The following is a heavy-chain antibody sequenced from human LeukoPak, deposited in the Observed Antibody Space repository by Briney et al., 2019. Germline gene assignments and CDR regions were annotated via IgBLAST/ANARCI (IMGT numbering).Heavy chain of an antibody. Sequence: GGSLRLSCAASGFTFSSYSMNWVRQAPGKGLEWVSYISSSSSTIYYADSVKGRFTISRDNSKNTLYLQMNSLRAEDTAVYYCAKAYSGGWVPLDYWGQGTLVTVSS. CDR2: ISSSSSTI. D-gene: IGHD2-21*01. V-gene: IGHV3-48*01. CDR1: GFTFSSYS. J-gene: IGHJ4*02. CDR3: AKAYSGGWVPLDY.